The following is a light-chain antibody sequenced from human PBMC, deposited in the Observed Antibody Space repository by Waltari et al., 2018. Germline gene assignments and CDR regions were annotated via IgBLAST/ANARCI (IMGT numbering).Light chain of an antibody. CDR1: QSIRTY. Sequence: EMVLTQSPANLSLSPGETATLSCRASQSIRTYLAWSQHRPGQAPRLLLYDASNRATDIPARFSGSGSGTDFTLTISSLQPEDFAVYYCQERSNWPGGAFGGGTTVEI. CDR3: QERSNWPGGA. CDR2: DAS. J-gene: IGKJ4*01. V-gene: IGKV3-11*01.